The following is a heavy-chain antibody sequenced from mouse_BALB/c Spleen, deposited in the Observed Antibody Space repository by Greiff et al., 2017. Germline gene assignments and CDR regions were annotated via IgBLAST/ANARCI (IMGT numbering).Heavy chain of an antibody. CDR3: TRGEYGNYAFAY. V-gene: IGHV1-69*02. CDR1: GYTFTSYW. CDR2: IYPSDSYT. J-gene: IGHJ3*01. D-gene: IGHD2-10*02. Sequence: QVQLQQPGAELVRPGASVKLSCKASGYTFTSYWINWVKQRPGQGLEWIGNIYPSDSYTNYNQKFKDKATLTVDKSSSTAYMQLSSPTSEDSAVYYCTRGEYGNYAFAYWGQGTLVTVSA.